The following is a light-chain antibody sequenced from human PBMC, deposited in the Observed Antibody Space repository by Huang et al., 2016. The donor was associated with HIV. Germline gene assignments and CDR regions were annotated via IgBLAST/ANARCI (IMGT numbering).Light chain of an antibody. CDR2: ESS. V-gene: IGKV3-11*01. J-gene: IGKJ4*01. Sequence: EIVLTQSPVTMSLSPGERATLSCRASQSVSNYLDWYQQKPGQAPRLLIYESSNRATRIPARCSGRGSGTDFPLTISSLEPEDFAVYYCQQRSTWPLTFGGGTKVEIK. CDR3: QQRSTWPLT. CDR1: QSVSNY.